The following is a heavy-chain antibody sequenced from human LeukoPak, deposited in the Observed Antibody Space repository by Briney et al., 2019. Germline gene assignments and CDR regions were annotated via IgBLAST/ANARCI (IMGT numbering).Heavy chain of an antibody. CDR1: GGSISSGSYY. J-gene: IGHJ6*03. CDR2: INPSGST. D-gene: IGHD1-7*01. V-gene: IGHV4-39*07. CDR3: AGCFYWNYVHYYSYMDV. Sequence: PSETLSLTCTVSGGSISSGSYYWGWIRQPPGKGLEWIGEINPSGSTNYNPSLKSRVTISVDTSKTQLSLKLSSVTAADTAVYYCAGCFYWNYVHYYSYMDVWGKGTSVTVSS.